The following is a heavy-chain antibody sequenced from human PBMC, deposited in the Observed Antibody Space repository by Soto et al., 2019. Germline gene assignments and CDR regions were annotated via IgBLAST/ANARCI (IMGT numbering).Heavy chain of an antibody. J-gene: IGHJ5*02. V-gene: IGHV4-39*01. CDR3: ARPRSRYDDDYGDENWFDP. CDR1: CGSISSSSYY. D-gene: IGHD4-17*01. CDR2: IYYSGST. Sequence: SETLSLTCTVSCGSISSSSYYWGWIRQPPGKGLEWIGSIYYSGSTYYNPSLKSRVTISVDTSKNQFSLKLSSVTAADTAVYYCARPRSRYDDDYGDENWFDPWGQGTLVTVSS.